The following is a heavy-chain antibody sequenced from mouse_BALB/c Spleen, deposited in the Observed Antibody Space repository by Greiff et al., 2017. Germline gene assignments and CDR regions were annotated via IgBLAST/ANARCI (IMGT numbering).Heavy chain of an antibody. CDR2: IRNKANGYTT. Sequence: EVMLVESGGGLVQPGGSLRLSCATSGFTFTDYYMSWVRQPPGKALEWLGFIRNKANGYTTEYSASVKGRFTISRDNSQSILYLQMNTLRAEDSATYYCARDGDGYDHWGQGTLVTVSA. CDR3: ARDGDGYDH. V-gene: IGHV7-3*02. J-gene: IGHJ3*01. CDR1: GFTFTDYY. D-gene: IGHD2-2*01.